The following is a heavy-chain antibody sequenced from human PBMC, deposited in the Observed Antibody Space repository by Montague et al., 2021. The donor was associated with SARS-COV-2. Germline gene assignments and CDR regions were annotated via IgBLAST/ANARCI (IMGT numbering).Heavy chain of an antibody. J-gene: IGHJ5*02. Sequence: SETLSLTCTVSGGSVSGTSYYWAWIRQPPGKGLEWIVNIHHSGTTFYNLSLKSRVTISVDTSKNEVSLKLNSVTAADTAVYYCARQGGPAGKHWFDPWGQGTHVTVSS. CDR1: GGSVSGTSYY. V-gene: IGHV4-39*01. D-gene: IGHD2-2*01. CDR3: ARQGGPAGKHWFDP. CDR2: IHHSGTT.